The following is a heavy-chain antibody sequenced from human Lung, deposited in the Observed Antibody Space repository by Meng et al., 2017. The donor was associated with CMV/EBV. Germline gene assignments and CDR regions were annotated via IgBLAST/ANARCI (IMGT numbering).Heavy chain of an antibody. V-gene: IGHV1-18*01. D-gene: IGHD4-17*01. CDR2: ISAENGNT. J-gene: IGHJ4*02. CDR1: GYTFGIFG. CDR3: ARAGAAVTTHFDF. Sequence: QLVQSAAELQKPGASVKVSCKASGYTFGIFGITWVRQAPGQGLEWVGWISAENGNTNYAQKFQGRVTLTTDTSTKTAYMDLRGLRSDDSAVYYCARAGAAVTTHFDFWGRGTLVTVSS.